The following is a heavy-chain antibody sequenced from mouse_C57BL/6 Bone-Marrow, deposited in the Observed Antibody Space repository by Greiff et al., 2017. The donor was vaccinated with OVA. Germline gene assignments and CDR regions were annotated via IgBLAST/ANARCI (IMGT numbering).Heavy chain of an antibody. Sequence: VQLQQSGGDLVKPGGSLKLSCAASGFTFSSYGMSWVRQTPDKRLEWVATISSGGSYTYYPDSVKGRFTISRDNAKNTLYLQMSSLKSEDTAMYYCARQEAVVATDYWGQGTTRTVSS. D-gene: IGHD1-1*01. V-gene: IGHV5-6*01. CDR2: ISSGGSYT. CDR1: GFTFSSYG. J-gene: IGHJ2*01. CDR3: ARQEAVVATDY.